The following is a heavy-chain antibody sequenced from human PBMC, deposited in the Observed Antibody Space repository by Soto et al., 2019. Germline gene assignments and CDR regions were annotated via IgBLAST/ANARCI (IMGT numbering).Heavy chain of an antibody. J-gene: IGHJ4*02. Sequence: QLQLQESGSGLVKPSQTLSLTCAVSGASIGPGGYSWSWIRQPPGKGLEWIGYIYHSGSAYYNPSLKSRAAISIDRSKNQFSLTLRSVTAADTAVYYCARRAGVWYGDPAPVDSWGQGTLVTVSS. D-gene: IGHD4-17*01. V-gene: IGHV4-30-2*01. CDR3: ARRAGVWYGDPAPVDS. CDR1: GASIGPGGYS. CDR2: IYHSGSA.